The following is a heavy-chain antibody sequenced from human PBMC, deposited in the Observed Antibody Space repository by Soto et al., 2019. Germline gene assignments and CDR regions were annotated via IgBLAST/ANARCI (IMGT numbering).Heavy chain of an antibody. Sequence: QVQLVQSGAEVKKPGASVKVSCKPSGYTFTSYGITWVRQAPGQGLEWMGWISAYNGNTNYAQKYQGRVTMTTDTSTSTAYMALRSLGSDDTAVYYCASGWFGEFVYQFDYRGQGTLVTVSS. CDR3: ASGWFGEFVYQFDY. CDR1: GYTFTSYG. V-gene: IGHV1-18*01. D-gene: IGHD3-10*01. CDR2: ISAYNGNT. J-gene: IGHJ4*02.